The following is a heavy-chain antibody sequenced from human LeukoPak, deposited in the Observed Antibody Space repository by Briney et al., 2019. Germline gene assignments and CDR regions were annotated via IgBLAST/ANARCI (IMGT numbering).Heavy chain of an antibody. CDR3: ARGSTGYYDFWSGYSEQEGKTDY. D-gene: IGHD3-3*01. Sequence: GGSLRLSCAASGFTFSSYSMDWVRQAPGKGLEWVSSITSSSSYTFYADSVKGRFTISRDNAKNSLYLQMNSLRAEDTAVYYCARGSTGYYDFWSGYSEQEGKTDYWGRGTLVTVSS. CDR1: GFTFSSYS. J-gene: IGHJ4*02. CDR2: ITSSSSYT. V-gene: IGHV3-21*01.